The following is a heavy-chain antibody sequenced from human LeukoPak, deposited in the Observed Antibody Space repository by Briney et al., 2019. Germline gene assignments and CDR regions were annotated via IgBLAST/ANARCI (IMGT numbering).Heavy chain of an antibody. J-gene: IGHJ4*02. Sequence: SETLSLTCTVSGGSISSYYWSWIRQPPGKGLEWIGYIYYSGSTNYNPSLKSRVTISVDTSKNQFSLKLSSVTAADTAVYYCARDREGYPTGYSSSWLLDYWGQGTLVTVSS. CDR1: GGSISSYY. D-gene: IGHD6-13*01. V-gene: IGHV4-59*01. CDR3: ARDREGYPTGYSSSWLLDY. CDR2: IYYSGST.